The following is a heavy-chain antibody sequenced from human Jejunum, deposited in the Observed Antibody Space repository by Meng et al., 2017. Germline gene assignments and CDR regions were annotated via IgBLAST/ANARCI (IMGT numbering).Heavy chain of an antibody. J-gene: IGHJ1*01. V-gene: IGHV3-7*01. D-gene: IGHD3-16*01. CDR3: ARDQGSYGNFQH. CDR2: IKQDGSEK. CDR1: GFIFSDYW. Sequence: GKSLKISCAGSGFIFSDYWMNWVRQAPGKGLEWVANIKQDGSEKHYVDSVEGRFTISRDNAKNSLYLQMNSLRDEDTAVYYCARDQGSYGNFQHWGQGTLVTVSS.